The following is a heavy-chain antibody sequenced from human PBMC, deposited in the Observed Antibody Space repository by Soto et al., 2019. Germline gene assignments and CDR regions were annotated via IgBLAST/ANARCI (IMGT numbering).Heavy chain of an antibody. Sequence: QLQLQESGPGLVKPSETLSLTCFVSGGSISSNNYYWGWIRQPPGKGLEWIGSMFYSRSAYYNPSLMRRVIITVDTSKNQFSPKLTSVTAADTTVYYCAGHLRPTNWRGGYFDYWGQGPLVTVSS. CDR1: GGSISSNNYY. CDR2: MFYSRSA. D-gene: IGHD1-1*01. J-gene: IGHJ4*02. V-gene: IGHV4-39*01. CDR3: AGHLRPTNWRGGYFDY.